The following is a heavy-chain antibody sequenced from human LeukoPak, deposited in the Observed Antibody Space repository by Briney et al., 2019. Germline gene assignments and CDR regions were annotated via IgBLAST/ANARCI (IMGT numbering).Heavy chain of an antibody. V-gene: IGHV3-11*04. CDR1: GFTFSDYY. J-gene: IGHJ4*02. D-gene: IGHD2-15*01. CDR3: AREGYCSGGSCYYLDY. CDR2: ISSSGYTI. Sequence: GGSLRLSCAASGFTFSDYYMSWIRQAPGKGLEWVSYISSSGYTIYYADSVKGRFTISRDNAKNSLYLQMNSLRAEDTAVYYCAREGYCSGGSCYYLDYWGQGTLVTVSS.